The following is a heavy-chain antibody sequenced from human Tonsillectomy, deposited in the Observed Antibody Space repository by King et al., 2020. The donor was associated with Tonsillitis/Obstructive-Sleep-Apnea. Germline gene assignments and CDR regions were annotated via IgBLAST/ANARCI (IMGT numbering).Heavy chain of an antibody. CDR3: ATGIETSPMGIFDY. Sequence: QLVQSGAEVKKPGASVKVSCKVSGYTLTELSMHWVRQAPGKGLEWMGGFDPEDGETIYAQKFQGRVTMTEETSTDTAYMELSSLRSEDTAVYYCATGIETSPMGIFDYWGQGTLVTVSS. D-gene: IGHD2-2*01. CDR2: FDPEDGET. CDR1: GYTLTELS. J-gene: IGHJ4*02. V-gene: IGHV1-24*01.